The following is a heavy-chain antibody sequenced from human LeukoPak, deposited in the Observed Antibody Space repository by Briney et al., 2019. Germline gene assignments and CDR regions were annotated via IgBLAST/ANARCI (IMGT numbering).Heavy chain of an antibody. CDR3: AKDRGYYYDSSGYYYFDY. CDR2: ISGGGGST. D-gene: IGHD3-22*01. CDR1: GFTFNSYA. V-gene: IGHV3-23*01. J-gene: IGHJ4*02. Sequence: GGSLRLSCAASGFTFNSYAMSWVRQAPGKGLEWVSAISGGGGSTYHADSVKGRFTISRDNSKNTLYLQMNSLRAEDTAVYYCAKDRGYYYDSSGYYYFDYRGQGTLVTVSS.